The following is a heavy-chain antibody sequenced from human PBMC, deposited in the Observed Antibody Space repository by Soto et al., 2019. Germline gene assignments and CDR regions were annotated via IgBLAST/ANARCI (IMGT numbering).Heavy chain of an antibody. Sequence: GGSLRLSCAASGFSFNTNAMNWVRQAPGKGLEWISYISSSSVTIYYADSLKGRFTVSRDNAQSSLFLQMNSLTAEDTAVYYCARDGGYSSALDSWGQGTLVTVSS. CDR3: ARDGGYSSALDS. CDR1: GFSFNTNA. CDR2: ISSSSVTI. J-gene: IGHJ5*01. V-gene: IGHV3-48*01. D-gene: IGHD5-12*01.